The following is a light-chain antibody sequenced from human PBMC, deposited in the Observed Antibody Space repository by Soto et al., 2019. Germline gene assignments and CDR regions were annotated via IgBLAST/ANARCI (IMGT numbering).Light chain of an antibody. CDR1: QRVSSN. J-gene: IGKJ4*01. CDR2: GAS. CDR3: QQYSSTPQVT. V-gene: IGKV3-15*01. Sequence: EIVMTQSPATLSVSPGERATLSCRASQRVSSNLAWYQQKPGQAPRLLIYGASTRATGIPARFSGSGSETEFTLTISSLQSEDFAVYYCQQYSSTPQVTFGGGTKVEIK.